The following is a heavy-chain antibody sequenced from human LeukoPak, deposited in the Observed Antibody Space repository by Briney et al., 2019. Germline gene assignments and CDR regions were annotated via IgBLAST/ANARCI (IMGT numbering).Heavy chain of an antibody. Sequence: PSETLSLTCTVSGGSISSSSYYWGWIRQPPGKGLEWIGSIYYSGSTYYNPSLKSRVTISVDTSKNQFSLKLSSVTAADTAVYYCARGPRGRGFFDYWGQGTLVTVSS. D-gene: IGHD3-16*01. CDR3: ARGPRGRGFFDY. CDR1: GGSISSSSYY. V-gene: IGHV4-39*07. CDR2: IYYSGST. J-gene: IGHJ4*02.